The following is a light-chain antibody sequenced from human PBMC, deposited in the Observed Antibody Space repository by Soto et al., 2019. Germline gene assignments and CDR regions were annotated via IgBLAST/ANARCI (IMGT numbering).Light chain of an antibody. CDR2: AAS. Sequence: DIQLTQSPSFLSASVGHRVTITRRASQAISSYLAWYQQKPGEAPKLLIYAASTLQSGVPSRFSGSGSGTEFTLTISSLQPEDFATYYCQQLHTYPWTFGQGTKVEIK. CDR3: QQLHTYPWT. J-gene: IGKJ1*01. CDR1: QAISSY. V-gene: IGKV1-9*01.